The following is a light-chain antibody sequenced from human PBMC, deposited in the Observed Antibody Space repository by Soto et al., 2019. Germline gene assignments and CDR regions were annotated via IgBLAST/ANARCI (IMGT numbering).Light chain of an antibody. Sequence: QSALTQPASVSGSPGQSITISCTGTRGDVGAFNYVSWYQLHPGKAPKLVIYEVNSRPSGISNRFSGSKSGNTASLSISGLQAEDEGDYYCASYSTGDTLYVFGSGIKLTVL. CDR2: EVN. CDR1: RGDVGAFNY. J-gene: IGLJ1*01. CDR3: ASYSTGDTLYV. V-gene: IGLV2-14*01.